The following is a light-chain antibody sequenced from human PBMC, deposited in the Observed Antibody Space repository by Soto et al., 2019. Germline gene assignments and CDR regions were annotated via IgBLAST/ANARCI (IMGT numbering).Light chain of an antibody. CDR3: QQYNNWPPKT. Sequence: EIVMTQSPATPSLYPWEVATVSCRASQSVSSNLAWYQQKPGQAPRLLIYGASTRATGIPARFSGSGSGTEFTLTISSLQSEDFAVYYCQQYNNWPPKTFGQGTKVDIK. J-gene: IGKJ1*01. V-gene: IGKV3-15*01. CDR2: GAS. CDR1: QSVSSN.